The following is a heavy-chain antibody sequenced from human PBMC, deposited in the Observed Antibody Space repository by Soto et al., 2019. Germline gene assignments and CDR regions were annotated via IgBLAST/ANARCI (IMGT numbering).Heavy chain of an antibody. CDR3: AKDLNMCRGRYCYYRMHV. CDR1: GFTFSSYG. Sequence: LRLSCAASGFTFSSYGMHWVRQAPGKGLEWVAVISYDGSNKYYADSVKGRFTISRDNSKNTLYLQMNSLRAEDTAVYYCAKDLNMCRGRYCYYRMHVWGQ. D-gene: IGHD3-10*01. V-gene: IGHV3-30*18. J-gene: IGHJ6*02. CDR2: ISYDGSNK.